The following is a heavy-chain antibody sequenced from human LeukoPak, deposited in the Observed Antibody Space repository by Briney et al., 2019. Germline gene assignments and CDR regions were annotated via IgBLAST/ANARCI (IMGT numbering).Heavy chain of an antibody. J-gene: IGHJ4*02. CDR1: GFTFSSYE. CDR2: INWNDGST. Sequence: PGGSLRLSCAASGFTFSSYEVNWVRQAPGKGLELVSGINWNDGSTDYADSVKGRFTISRDKAKNSLYLQMNSLRAEDTALYYCARVPETTQLFDYWGQGTLVTVSS. D-gene: IGHD1-14*01. CDR3: ARVPETTQLFDY. V-gene: IGHV3-20*04.